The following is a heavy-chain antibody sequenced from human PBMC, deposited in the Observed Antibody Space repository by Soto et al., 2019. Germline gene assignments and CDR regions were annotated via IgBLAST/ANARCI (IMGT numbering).Heavy chain of an antibody. CDR2: INTDNGKT. D-gene: IGHD2-8*01. CDR3: ARAGNCTPTPCFSGWLDP. V-gene: IGHV1-3*04. CDR1: GYTFTNYS. Sequence: ASVKVSCKASGYTFTNYSMHWVRQAPGQRLEWMGWINTDNGKTRDSQRFQDRVTLTRDTSANTAYMELSSLTYEDTAVYYCARAGNCTPTPCFSGWLDPWGQGRLVTVSS. J-gene: IGHJ5*02.